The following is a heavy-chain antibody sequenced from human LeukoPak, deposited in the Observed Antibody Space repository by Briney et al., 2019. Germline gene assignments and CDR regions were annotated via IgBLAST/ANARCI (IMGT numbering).Heavy chain of an antibody. CDR3: ALGKNFGYHYFDF. CDR1: GFTFSSYA. D-gene: IGHD2-2*03. Sequence: QPGGSLRLSCAASGFTFSSYAMHWVRQAPGKGLEWVAVISYDGSNKYYADSVKGRFTISRDYSKNTLFLQMSSLRPEDTAVYYCALGKNFGYHYFDFWGQGALVTVSS. CDR2: ISYDGSNK. V-gene: IGHV3-30*04. J-gene: IGHJ4*02.